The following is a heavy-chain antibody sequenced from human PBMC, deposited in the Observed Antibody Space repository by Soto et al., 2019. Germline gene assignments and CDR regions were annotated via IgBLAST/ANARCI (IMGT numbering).Heavy chain of an antibody. D-gene: IGHD3-10*01. CDR3: ASPYYGSGSYPPEYFQH. Sequence: QLQLQESGPGLVKPSETLSLTCTVSGGSISSSSYYWGWIRQPPGKGLEWIGSIYYSGSTYYNPSLKSRVTISVDTSKNQFSLKLSSVTAADTAVYYCASPYYGSGSYPPEYFQHWGQGTLVTVSS. CDR1: GGSISSSSYY. J-gene: IGHJ1*01. V-gene: IGHV4-39*01. CDR2: IYYSGST.